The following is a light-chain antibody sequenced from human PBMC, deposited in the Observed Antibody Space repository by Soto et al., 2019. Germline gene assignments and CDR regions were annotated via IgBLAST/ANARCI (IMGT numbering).Light chain of an antibody. CDR2: AAS. J-gene: IGKJ1*01. CDR3: QQNGSSPQT. V-gene: IGKV1-39*01. Sequence: VQMSQSPSSLSASVGDRVTITCRASQSISSYLKWYQQKPGKAPKVLIYAASSRATGIPDRFSGSGSGKDFTLTSSILEPEDVAVYYRQQNGSSPQTFGQGTKVDNK. CDR1: QSISSY.